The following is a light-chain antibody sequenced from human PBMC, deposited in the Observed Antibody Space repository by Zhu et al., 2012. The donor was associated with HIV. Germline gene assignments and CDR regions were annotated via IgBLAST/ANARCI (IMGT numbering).Light chain of an antibody. V-gene: IGKV3-15*01. J-gene: IGKJ4*01. CDR2: GAF. CDR3: QQYSDWPLT. CDR1: HSVSST. Sequence: EIVMTQSPATLSVSPGETATLSCRASHSVSSTLAWYQQKPGQAPSLLIYGAFTRATGIPARFSGRGSGTEFTLTISSLQSEDFAVYYCQQYSDWPLTFGGGTKGGDQT.